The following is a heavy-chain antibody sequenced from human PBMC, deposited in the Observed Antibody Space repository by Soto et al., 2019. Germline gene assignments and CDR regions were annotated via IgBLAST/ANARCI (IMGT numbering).Heavy chain of an antibody. J-gene: IGHJ6*02. CDR2: IWYDGSNK. D-gene: IGHD3-10*01. CDR1: GFTFSSYG. Sequence: GGSLRLSCAASGFTFSSYGMHWVRQAPGKGLEWVAVIWYDGSNKYYADSVKGRFTISRDNSKNTLYLQMNSLRAEDTAVYYCARLWFGDRYYYYGMDVWGQGTTVTVSS. CDR3: ARLWFGDRYYYYGMDV. V-gene: IGHV3-33*01.